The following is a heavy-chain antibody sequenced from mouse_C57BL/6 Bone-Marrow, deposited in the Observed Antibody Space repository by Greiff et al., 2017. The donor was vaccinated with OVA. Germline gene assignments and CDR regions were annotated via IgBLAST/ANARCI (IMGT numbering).Heavy chain of an antibody. D-gene: IGHD1-1*01. V-gene: IGHV1-82*01. CDR1: GYAFSSSW. CDR2: IYPGDGDT. Sequence: QVQLQQSGPELVKPGASVKISCKASGYAFSSSWMNWVKQRPGKGLEWIGRIYPGDGDTNYNGKFKGKATLTADKSSSTAYMQLSSLTSEDSAVYFCARLPYYYGSSYVSYWGQGTTLTVSS. CDR3: ARLPYYYGSSYVSY. J-gene: IGHJ2*01.